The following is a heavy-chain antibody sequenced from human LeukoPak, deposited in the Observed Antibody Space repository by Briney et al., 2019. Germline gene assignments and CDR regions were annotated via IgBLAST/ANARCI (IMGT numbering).Heavy chain of an antibody. CDR2: INWNGGST. J-gene: IGHJ3*02. D-gene: IGHD6-19*01. Sequence: GGSLRLSCAASGFTFNTYSMNWARQAPGKGLEWVSGINWNGGSTGYADSVKGRFTISRDNAKNSLYLQMNSLRAEDTALYYCARERFGIYSSGWDAFDIWGQGTMVTVSS. CDR3: ARERFGIYSSGWDAFDI. V-gene: IGHV3-20*04. CDR1: GFTFNTYS.